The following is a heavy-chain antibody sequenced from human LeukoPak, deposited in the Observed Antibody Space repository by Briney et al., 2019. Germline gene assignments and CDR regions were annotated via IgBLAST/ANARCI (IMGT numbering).Heavy chain of an antibody. V-gene: IGHV1-69*05. Sequence: SVKVSCKASGGTFSSYAISWVRQAPGQGLEWMGGIIPIFGTANYAQKFQGRVTITTDESASTAYMELSSLRSEDTAVYYCARGPYDVLMVYAFDYWGQGTLVTVSS. D-gene: IGHD2-8*01. CDR2: IIPIFGTA. CDR3: ARGPYDVLMVYAFDY. J-gene: IGHJ4*02. CDR1: GGTFSSYA.